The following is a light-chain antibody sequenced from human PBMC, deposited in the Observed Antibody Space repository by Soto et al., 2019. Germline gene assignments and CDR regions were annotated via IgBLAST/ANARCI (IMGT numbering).Light chain of an antibody. V-gene: IGLV2-14*01. Sequence: QSALTQPASVSGSPGQSITISCTGTSSDVGGYNYVSWYQQHPGKAPKLMIYEVNNRPSGVSNRFSGSKSGNTASLTISGLQAEDDADYYCLSYTSSNAWVFGGGTKLTVL. J-gene: IGLJ3*02. CDR3: LSYTSSNAWV. CDR2: EVN. CDR1: SSDVGGYNY.